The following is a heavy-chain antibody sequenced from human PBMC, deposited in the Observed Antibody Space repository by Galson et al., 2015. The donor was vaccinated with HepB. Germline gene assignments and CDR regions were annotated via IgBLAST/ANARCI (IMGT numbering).Heavy chain of an antibody. CDR2: IYPGDSDT. CDR1: GYSFTSYW. CDR3: ARREHYYGSGTPAPWFDP. Sequence: QSGAEVKKPGESLKISCKGSGYSFTSYWIGWVRQMPGKGLEWMGIIYPGDSDTRYSPSFQGQVTISADKSISTAYLQWSSLKASDTAMYYCARREHYYGSGTPAPWFDPWGQGTLVTVSS. J-gene: IGHJ5*02. D-gene: IGHD3-10*01. V-gene: IGHV5-51*03.